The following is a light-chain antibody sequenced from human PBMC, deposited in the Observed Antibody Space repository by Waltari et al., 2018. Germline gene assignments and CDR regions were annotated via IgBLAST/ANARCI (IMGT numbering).Light chain of an antibody. Sequence: QSALTQPASVSGSPGQSITISCSGSSSDVGGYNYVSWYQQHPDKLPRLLIYAVTYRPSGVSNRVSGSKSGNTASLTISGLQAEDEADYYCSSFTTSSTYVFGTGTRVTVL. CDR2: AVT. CDR3: SSFTTSSTYV. CDR1: SSDVGGYNY. V-gene: IGLV2-14*03. J-gene: IGLJ1*01.